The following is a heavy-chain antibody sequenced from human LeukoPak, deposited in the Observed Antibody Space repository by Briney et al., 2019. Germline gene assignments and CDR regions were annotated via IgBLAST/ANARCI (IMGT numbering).Heavy chain of an antibody. Sequence: SETLSLTCTVSGGSISIYYWSWIRQPPGKALEWIGYIYYSGSTNYNPPLKSRVTISVDTSKNQFSLNLSSVTAADTAVYYCARTRDGYNLDAFDIWGQGTMVTVSS. CDR3: ARTRDGYNLDAFDI. D-gene: IGHD5-24*01. J-gene: IGHJ3*02. CDR2: IYYSGST. V-gene: IGHV4-59*01. CDR1: GGSISIYY.